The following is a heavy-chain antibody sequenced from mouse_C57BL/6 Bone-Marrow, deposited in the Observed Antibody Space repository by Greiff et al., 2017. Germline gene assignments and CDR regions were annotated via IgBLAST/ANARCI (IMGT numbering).Heavy chain of an antibody. CDR3: AKNWDGCFDY. CDR1: GYTFTSYG. V-gene: IGHV1-72*01. CDR2: IDPNSGGT. Sequence: QVQLQQPGAELVKPGASVKLSCKASGYTFTSYGMHWVKQRPGRGLEWVGRIDPNSGGTKYNEKFKSKDTLTVDKPYSTAYMQISSLTSEDSAVYYCAKNWDGCFDYWGQGTTLTVSA. D-gene: IGHD4-1*01. J-gene: IGHJ2*01.